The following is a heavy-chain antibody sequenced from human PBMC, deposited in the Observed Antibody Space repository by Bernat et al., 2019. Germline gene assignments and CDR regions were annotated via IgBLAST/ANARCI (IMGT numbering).Heavy chain of an antibody. J-gene: IGHJ3*02. CDR2: ISGSGGST. V-gene: IGHV3-23*01. Sequence: EVQLLESGGGLVQPGGSLRLSCAASGFTFSSYAMSWVRQAPGKGLEWVSAISGSGGSTYYADSVKGRFTISRDNSKNTLYLQMNSLGAEYTAVYYSCFGDSYDAFDIWGQGTMVTVSS. D-gene: IGHD2-21*01. CDR3: CFGDSYDAFDI. CDR1: GFTFSSYA.